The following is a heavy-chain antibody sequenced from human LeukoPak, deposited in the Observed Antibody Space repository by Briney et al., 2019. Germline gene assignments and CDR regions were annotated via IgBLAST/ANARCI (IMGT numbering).Heavy chain of an antibody. J-gene: IGHJ4*02. V-gene: IGHV3-43*01. CDR1: GFTFDDHT. Sequence: GGSLRLSCAASGFTFDDHTMHWVRQAPGKGLEWVSLISWDGGVTKYAGSVKGRFTISRDNTKKSLYLQMNSLRTEDTALYYCAKSDHGGDGFNYDYWGQGTLVTVSS. CDR2: ISWDGGVT. CDR3: AKSDHGGDGFNYDY. D-gene: IGHD5-24*01.